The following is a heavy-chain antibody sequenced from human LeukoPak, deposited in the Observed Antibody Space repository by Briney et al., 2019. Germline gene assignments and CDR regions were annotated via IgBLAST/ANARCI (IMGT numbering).Heavy chain of an antibody. CDR3: ARMYSNDYFFDY. J-gene: IGHJ4*02. Sequence: GGSLRLSCAASGFTFSSHSMSWVRQAPGKGLEWVSSISSRTSYIFHADSVKGRFTISRDNAKNSLYLQMNSLRAEDTAVYYCARMYSNDYFFDYWGQGTLVTVPS. V-gene: IGHV3-21*01. CDR2: ISSRTSYI. D-gene: IGHD6-13*01. CDR1: GFTFSSHS.